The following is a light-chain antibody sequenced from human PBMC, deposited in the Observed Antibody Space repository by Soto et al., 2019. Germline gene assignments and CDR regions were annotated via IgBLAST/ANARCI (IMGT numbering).Light chain of an antibody. V-gene: IGKV3-15*01. CDR1: QSVSSN. J-gene: IGKJ1*01. CDR2: GAS. CDR3: QQYNNWPQT. Sequence: EIVMTQSPATLSVSPGERATLSCRASQSVSSNFAWYLQKPGQAPRLLIYGASTRATGIPARFSGSGFGTEFTLTFSSLQSEDFAVYYCQQYNNWPQTFGQGTKVDIK.